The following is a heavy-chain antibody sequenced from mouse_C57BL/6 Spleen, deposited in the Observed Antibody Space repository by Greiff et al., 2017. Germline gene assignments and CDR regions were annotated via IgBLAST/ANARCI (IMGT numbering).Heavy chain of an antibody. J-gene: IGHJ3*01. CDR3: AREYYSNYDWFAY. Sequence: EVKLMESGGGLVKPGGSLKLSCAASGFTFSDYGMHWVRQAPEKGLEWVAYISSGSSTIYYADTVKGRFTISRDNAKNTLFLQMTSRRSEDTAMYYCAREYYSNYDWFAYWGQGTLVTVSA. CDR2: ISSGSSTI. CDR1: GFTFSDYG. D-gene: IGHD2-5*01. V-gene: IGHV5-17*01.